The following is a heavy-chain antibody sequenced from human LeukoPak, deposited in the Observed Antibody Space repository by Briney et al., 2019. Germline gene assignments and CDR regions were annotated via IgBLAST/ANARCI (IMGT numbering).Heavy chain of an antibody. CDR1: GFTFSSYG. CDR3: AREISKNFGFWTGLVDS. J-gene: IGHJ4*02. CDR2: ISSSSSNI. V-gene: IGHV3-21*01. D-gene: IGHD3/OR15-3a*01. Sequence: PGRSLRLSCAASGFTFSSYGMNWVRQAPGKGLEWVSSISSSSSNIYYADSVKGRFTISRDNANNSLYMQMNSLRAEDTAVYFCAREISKNFGFWTGLVDSWGQGTLVTVSS.